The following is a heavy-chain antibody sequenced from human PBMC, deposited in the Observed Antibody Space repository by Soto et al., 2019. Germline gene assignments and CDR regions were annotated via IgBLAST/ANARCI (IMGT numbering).Heavy chain of an antibody. J-gene: IGHJ4*02. D-gene: IGHD3-22*01. V-gene: IGHV4-4*02. CDR3: ARRDYYDSTGYYGD. Sequence: QVQLQESGPGLVKPSGTLSLTCAVSGDSISSDKWWNWVRQPPGKGLEWIGEVHRSGSTNSNPSLESRVTISVNKSQNHLSLKLSSVTGAHTAVYYCARRDYYDSTGYYGDWGQGTPVTVSS. CDR2: VHRSGST. CDR1: GDSISSDKW.